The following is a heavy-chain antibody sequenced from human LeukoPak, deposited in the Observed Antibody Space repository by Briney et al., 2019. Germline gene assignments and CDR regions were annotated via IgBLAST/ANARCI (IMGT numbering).Heavy chain of an antibody. J-gene: IGHJ3*02. CDR1: GGSISSSSYY. CDR2: IYYSGST. CDR3: ARRFLVYWDHDAFDI. V-gene: IGHV4-39*01. Sequence: PSETLSLTCTVSGGSISSSSYYWGWIRQPPGTGLEWLGRIYYSGSTYYNPSLKSRVTISVDTSKNQFSLKLSSVTAADTAVYYCARRFLVYWDHDAFDIWGQGTMVTVSS. D-gene: IGHD1-26*01.